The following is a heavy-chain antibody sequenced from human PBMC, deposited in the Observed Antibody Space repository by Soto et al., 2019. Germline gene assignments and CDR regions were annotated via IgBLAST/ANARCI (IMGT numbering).Heavy chain of an antibody. J-gene: IGHJ6*02. V-gene: IGHV3-33*01. CDR2: IWYDGSNK. D-gene: IGHD3-10*01. CDR1: GFTFSSYG. CDR3: ARDLGITMVRGVKGYYGMDV. Sequence: PGGSLRLSCAASGFTFSSYGMHWVRQAPGKGLEWVAVIWYDGSNKYYADSVKGRFTIPRDNSKNTLYLQMNSLRAEDTAVYYCARDLGITMVRGVKGYYGMDVWGQGTTVTVSS.